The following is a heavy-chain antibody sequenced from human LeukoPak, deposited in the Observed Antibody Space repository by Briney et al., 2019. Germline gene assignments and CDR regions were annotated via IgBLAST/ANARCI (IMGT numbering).Heavy chain of an antibody. CDR3: AKWGGTYCSSTSCYWGYYMDV. CDR1: GFTFSSYG. CDR2: IWYEGSNK. D-gene: IGHD2-2*01. V-gene: IGHV3-33*06. Sequence: GGSLRLSCAASGFTFSSYGMHWVRQAPGKGLEWVAVIWYEGSNKYYADSVKGRFTISRDNSKNTLYLQMNSLRAEDTAVYYCAKWGGTYCSSTSCYWGYYMDVWGKGTTVTVSS. J-gene: IGHJ6*03.